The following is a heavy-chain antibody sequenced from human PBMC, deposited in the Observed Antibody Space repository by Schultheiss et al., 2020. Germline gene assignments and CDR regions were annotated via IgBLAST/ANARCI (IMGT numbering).Heavy chain of an antibody. Sequence: SETLSLTCAVYGGSFSGYYWGWIRQPPGKGLEWIGSIYYSGSTYYNPSLKSRVTISVDTSKNQFSLKLNSVTAADTAVYYCARSPWDCTDTTCWAYYFDYWGQGTLVTVSS. CDR3: ARSPWDCTDTTCWAYYFDY. J-gene: IGHJ4*02. V-gene: IGHV4-39*01. CDR2: IYYSGST. D-gene: IGHD2-2*01. CDR1: GGSFSGYY.